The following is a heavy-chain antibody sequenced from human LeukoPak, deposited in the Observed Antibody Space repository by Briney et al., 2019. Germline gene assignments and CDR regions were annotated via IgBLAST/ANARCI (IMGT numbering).Heavy chain of an antibody. CDR1: GYTFTGYY. D-gene: IGHD3-10*01. CDR2: INPNSGGT. V-gene: IGHV1-2*02. Sequence: GASVKVSCKASGYTFTGYYMHWVRQAPGQGLEWMGWINPNSGGTNYAQKFQGRVTMTRDTSISTAYMELSRLRSDDTAVYYCARSNYYGSGKLDYWGQGTLVTVSS. J-gene: IGHJ4*02. CDR3: ARSNYYGSGKLDY.